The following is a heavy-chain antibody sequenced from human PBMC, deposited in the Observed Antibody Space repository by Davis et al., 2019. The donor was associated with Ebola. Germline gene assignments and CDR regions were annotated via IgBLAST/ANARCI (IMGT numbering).Heavy chain of an antibody. D-gene: IGHD3-10*01. Sequence: ASVKVSCKASGYTFTGYYMHWVRQAPGQGLEWMGWISGYNGNTNYAQRFQGRVTMTTDTSTSTAYMELRSLTSDDTAVYYCASGSGSSDYWGQGTLVTVSS. J-gene: IGHJ4*02. V-gene: IGHV1-18*04. CDR1: GYTFTGYY. CDR2: ISGYNGNT. CDR3: ASGSGSSDY.